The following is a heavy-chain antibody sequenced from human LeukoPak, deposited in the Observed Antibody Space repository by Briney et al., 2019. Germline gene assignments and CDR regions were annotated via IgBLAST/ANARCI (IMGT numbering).Heavy chain of an antibody. CDR3: AGYTYYYDSSGYTMLDY. V-gene: IGHV4-4*07. Sequence: SETLSLTCTVSGGSISSYYWSWIRQPAGKGLEWIGRIYTSGSTNYNPSLKSRVTMSVDTSKNQSSLKLSSVTAADTAVYYCAGYTYYYDSSGYTMLDYWGQGTLVTVSS. D-gene: IGHD3-22*01. CDR2: IYTSGST. CDR1: GGSISSYY. J-gene: IGHJ4*02.